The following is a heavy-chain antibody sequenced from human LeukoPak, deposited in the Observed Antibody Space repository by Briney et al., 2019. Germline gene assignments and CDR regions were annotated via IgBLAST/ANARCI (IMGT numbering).Heavy chain of an antibody. CDR2: ISTYNPNT. J-gene: IGHJ4*02. CDR3: ARSPARGYEILTNYNDY. D-gene: IGHD3-9*01. Sequence: ASVKVACKASGYSLTAYVISWVRQAPGQGLEWMGWISTYNPNTNYAQKFQGRVTMTTDTSTSTVYMELRSLRSDDTAVYYCARSPARGYEILTNYNDYWGQGTLVTVSS. CDR1: GYSLTAYV. V-gene: IGHV1-18*01.